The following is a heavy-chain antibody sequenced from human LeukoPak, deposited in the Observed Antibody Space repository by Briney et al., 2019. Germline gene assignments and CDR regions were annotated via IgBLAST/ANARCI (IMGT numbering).Heavy chain of an antibody. D-gene: IGHD2-21*02. J-gene: IGHJ5*02. V-gene: IGHV3-30-3*01. CDR1: GFTFSNYW. Sequence: PGGSLRLSCAASGFTFSNYWMHWVRQAPGQGLELVAVISYDGSNKYYADSVKGRFTISRDNTNNMLYLQMNSLRADDTAVYYCARGPWGDSDWFDPWGQGTLVIVSS. CDR2: ISYDGSNK. CDR3: ARGPWGDSDWFDP.